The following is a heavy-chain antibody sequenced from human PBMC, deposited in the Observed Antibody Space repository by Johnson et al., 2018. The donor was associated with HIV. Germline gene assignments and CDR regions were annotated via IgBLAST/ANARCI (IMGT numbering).Heavy chain of an antibody. Sequence: QVQLVESGGGLVKPGGSLRLSCAASGFTFSDYYMSWIRQAPGKGLEWISYISSSDSTLYYADSVKGRFTISRDNAKNSLYLQMNSMRAEDTAVYYCARGWELLTDDVFYIWGQGTMVTVSS. CDR3: ARGWELLTDDVFYI. D-gene: IGHD1-26*01. V-gene: IGHV3-11*04. J-gene: IGHJ3*02. CDR2: ISSSDSTL. CDR1: GFTFSDYY.